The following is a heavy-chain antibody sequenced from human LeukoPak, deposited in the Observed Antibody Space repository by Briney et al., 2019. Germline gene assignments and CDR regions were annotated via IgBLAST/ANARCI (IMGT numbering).Heavy chain of an antibody. J-gene: IGHJ6*02. Sequence: GVSLRLSCAASGFTFSSYAMSWVRQAPGKGLEWVSAISGSGGSTYYADSVKGRFTISRDNSKNTLYLQMNSLRAEDTAVYYCAKHSSSPYYYYGMDVWGQGTTVTVSS. V-gene: IGHV3-23*01. D-gene: IGHD6-6*01. CDR2: ISGSGGST. CDR3: AKHSSSPYYYYGMDV. CDR1: GFTFSSYA.